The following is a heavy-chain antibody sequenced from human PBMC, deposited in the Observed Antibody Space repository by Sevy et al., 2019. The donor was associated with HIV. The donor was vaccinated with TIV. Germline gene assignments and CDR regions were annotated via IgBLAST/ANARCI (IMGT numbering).Heavy chain of an antibody. J-gene: IGHJ3*02. V-gene: IGHV3-7*03. Sequence: GGSLRLSCAASGFIFSNYWMSWVRQAPGKGLEWVANIKQDGSEKYYVDSVKGRFTISRDYAKNSLYLQMNSLGAEDTAVYYCARGQTLSTFGGVIAFDIWGQGTMVTVSS. D-gene: IGHD3-16*02. CDR3: ARGQTLSTFGGVIAFDI. CDR1: GFIFSNYW. CDR2: IKQDGSEK.